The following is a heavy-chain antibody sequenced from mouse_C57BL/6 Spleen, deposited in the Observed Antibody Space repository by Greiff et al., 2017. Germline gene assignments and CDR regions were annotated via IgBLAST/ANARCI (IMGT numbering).Heavy chain of an antibody. Sequence: EVQLQQSGAELVRPGASVKLSCTASGFYFKDDYMHWVKQRPEQGLEWIGWIDPEYGDTEYASKFQGKATITADTSSNTAYLQLSSLTSADTAVYYCTRGDAAYWGQGTLVTVSA. CDR3: TRGDAAY. CDR1: GFYFKDDY. V-gene: IGHV14-4*01. J-gene: IGHJ3*01. D-gene: IGHD3-3*01. CDR2: IDPEYGDT.